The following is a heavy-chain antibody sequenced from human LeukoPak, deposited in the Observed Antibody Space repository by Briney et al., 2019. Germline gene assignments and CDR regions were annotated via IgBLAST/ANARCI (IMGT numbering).Heavy chain of an antibody. CDR2: ISSGGGSI. V-gene: IGHV3-48*02. Sequence: GGSLRLSCAASGFTFSSYTMNWVRQAPGQGLEWVSYISSGGGSIFYADSVKGRFSTSRDNAKNSLYLQMNSLRDDDTAVYFCAREVRGTYLDYWGQGTLVTVSS. CDR3: AREVRGTYLDY. D-gene: IGHD4/OR15-4a*01. J-gene: IGHJ4*02. CDR1: GFTFSSYT.